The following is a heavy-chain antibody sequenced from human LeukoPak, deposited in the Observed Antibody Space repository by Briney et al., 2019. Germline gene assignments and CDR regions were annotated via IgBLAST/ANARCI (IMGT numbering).Heavy chain of an antibody. CDR1: GYTFTSYD. D-gene: IGHD6-13*01. Sequence: ASVKVSCKASGYTFTSYDINWVRQATGQGLEWMGWMSPNSGNTGYAQKFQGRVTMTRNTSISTAYMELSSLRSEDTAVYYCARVEGSSSWYAYNWFDPWGQGTLVTVSS. V-gene: IGHV1-8*01. CDR2: MSPNSGNT. J-gene: IGHJ5*02. CDR3: ARVEGSSSWYAYNWFDP.